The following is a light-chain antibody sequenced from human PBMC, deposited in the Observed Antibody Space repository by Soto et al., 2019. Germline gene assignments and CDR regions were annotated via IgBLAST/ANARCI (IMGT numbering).Light chain of an antibody. J-gene: IGLJ2*01. CDR1: SSDVGSYNL. CDR2: EGS. Sequence: QSALTQPASVSGSPGQSITISCTGTSSDVGSYNLVSWHQQHPGKAPNLMIYEGSKRSSGVSNRFSGSKSGNTASLTNSGLKAEDEADYYCCSYAGSSTPKFGGGTTLTVL. V-gene: IGLV2-23*01. CDR3: CSYAGSSTPK.